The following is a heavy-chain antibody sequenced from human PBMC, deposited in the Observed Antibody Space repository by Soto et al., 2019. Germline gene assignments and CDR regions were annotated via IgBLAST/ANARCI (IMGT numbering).Heavy chain of an antibody. D-gene: IGHD6-6*01. V-gene: IGHV3-30*18. CDR1: RFTFSSYG. CDR2: ISYDGSNK. CDR3: AKEGPYRSSSSGWFDP. Sequence: QVQVVESGGGVVQPGRSLRLSCAASRFTFSSYGMHWVRQAPGKGLEWVAVISYDGSNKYNAESVKGRFTISRDNSKNTLYLQMNSLRAEDTAVYYCAKEGPYRSSSSGWFDPWGQGTLVSVSS. J-gene: IGHJ5*02.